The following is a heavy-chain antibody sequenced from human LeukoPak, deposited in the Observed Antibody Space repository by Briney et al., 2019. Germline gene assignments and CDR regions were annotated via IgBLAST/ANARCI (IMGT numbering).Heavy chain of an antibody. D-gene: IGHD3-22*01. J-gene: IGHJ4*02. CDR1: GFTFSSYA. V-gene: IGHV3-23*01. Sequence: GGSLRPSCAASGFTFSSYAMSWVRQAPGKGLEWVSAISGSGGSTYYADSVKGRFTISRDNSKNTLYLQMNSLRAEDTAVYYCAKAYYYDSSGYPLDYWGQGTLVTVSS. CDR3: AKAYYYDSSGYPLDY. CDR2: ISGSGGST.